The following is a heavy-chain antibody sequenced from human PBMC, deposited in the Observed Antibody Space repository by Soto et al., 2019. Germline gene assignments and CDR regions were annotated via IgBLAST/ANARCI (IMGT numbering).Heavy chain of an antibody. J-gene: IGHJ6*02. Sequence: GWSLRLACAASGFTFISYWMSWVRQAPGKGLEWVANIKQDGSEKYYVDSVKGRFTISRDNAKNSLYLQMNSLRAEDTAVYYCARDSYYYYDSSGYGRFYGMDVWGQGTTVTVSS. D-gene: IGHD3-22*01. CDR2: IKQDGSEK. V-gene: IGHV3-7*03. CDR3: ARDSYYYYDSSGYGRFYGMDV. CDR1: GFTFISYW.